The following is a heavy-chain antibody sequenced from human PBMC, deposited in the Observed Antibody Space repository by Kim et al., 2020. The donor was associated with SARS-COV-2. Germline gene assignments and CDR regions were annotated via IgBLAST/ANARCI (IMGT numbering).Heavy chain of an antibody. Sequence: YADSVKGRFTGSRDNSKNTLYLQINSLRAEDTAVYYCAKDRWFAGKGNMDVWGQGTTVTVSS. D-gene: IGHD3-16*01. V-gene: IGHV3-30*02. J-gene: IGHJ6*02. CDR3: AKDRWFAGKGNMDV.